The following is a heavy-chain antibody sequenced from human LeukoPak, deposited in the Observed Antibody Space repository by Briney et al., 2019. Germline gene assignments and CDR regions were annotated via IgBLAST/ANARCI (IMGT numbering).Heavy chain of an antibody. CDR3: VGDRGSHLFDP. D-gene: IGHD3-10*01. Sequence: SETLSLTCTVSGGSISSYYWSWIRQPPGKGLEWIGYIYYSGSTNYNPSLKSRVTISVDTSKNQFSLKLSSVTAADTAVYYCVGDRGSHLFDPWGQGTLVTDSS. V-gene: IGHV4-59*01. J-gene: IGHJ5*02. CDR2: IYYSGST. CDR1: GGSISSYY.